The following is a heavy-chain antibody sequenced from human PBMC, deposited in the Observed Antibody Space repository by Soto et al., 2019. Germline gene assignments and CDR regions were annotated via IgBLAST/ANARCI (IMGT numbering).Heavy chain of an antibody. CDR3: ARKTDSIPSGGDV. J-gene: IGHJ6*04. CDR2: IYSGGDT. V-gene: IGHV3-53*04. CDR1: GFAVRHNY. Sequence: EVQLVESGGGLVQPGGSLRLSCTASGFAVRHNYMTWVRQAPGKGLEWVSLIYSGGDTAYADSVKGRFTISRHTSQNTLYLQMHSLRAEDTAFYYCARKTDSIPSGGDVWGKGTAVTVSS. D-gene: IGHD3-10*01.